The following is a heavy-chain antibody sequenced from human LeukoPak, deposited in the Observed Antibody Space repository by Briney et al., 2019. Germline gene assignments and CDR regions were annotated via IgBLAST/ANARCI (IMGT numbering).Heavy chain of an antibody. Sequence: SETLSLTCTVSGGSISSYYWSWIRQPPGKGLEWIGYIYYSGSTNYNPSLKSRVTISVDTSKNQFSLKLSSVTAADTAVYYCARGDVEMATIGDYWGQGTLVTVSS. CDR1: GGSISSYY. J-gene: IGHJ4*02. CDR2: IYYSGST. CDR3: ARGDVEMATIGDY. D-gene: IGHD5-24*01. V-gene: IGHV4-59*01.